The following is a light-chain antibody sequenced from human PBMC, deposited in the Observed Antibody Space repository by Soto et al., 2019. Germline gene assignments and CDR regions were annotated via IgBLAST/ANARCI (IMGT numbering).Light chain of an antibody. CDR1: QSISSW. V-gene: IGKV1-5*01. J-gene: IGKJ2*01. Sequence: DIQMTQSPSTLSASVGDRVTITCRASQSISSWLAWYQQKPGQAPKLLIYDASSLESGVPSRFSGSGSGTEFTLTIRSLQPDDFATYYCQQYNSQYTFGQGTKLEIK. CDR3: QQYNSQYT. CDR2: DAS.